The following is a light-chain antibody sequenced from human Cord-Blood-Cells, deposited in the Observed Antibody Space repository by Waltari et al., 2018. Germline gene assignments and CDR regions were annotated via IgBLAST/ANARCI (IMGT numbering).Light chain of an antibody. CDR1: SSDVGGYNS. J-gene: IGLJ3*02. Sequence: QSALTQPRPVSGSPGQSVTISCPGTSSDVGGYNSVSWYQQHPGKAPKLMIYDVSKRPSGVPDRFSGSKSGNTASLTISGLQAEDEADYYCCSYAGSYTGVFGGGTKLTVL. CDR2: DVS. V-gene: IGLV2-11*01. CDR3: CSYAGSYTGV.